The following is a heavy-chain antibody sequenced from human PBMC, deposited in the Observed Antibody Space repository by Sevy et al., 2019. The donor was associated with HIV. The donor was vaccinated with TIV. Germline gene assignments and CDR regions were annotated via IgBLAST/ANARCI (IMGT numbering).Heavy chain of an antibody. J-gene: IGHJ4*02. CDR1: GFSFGRYN. CDR2: ISRSSTSI. V-gene: IGHV3-21*06. D-gene: IGHD2-8*02. CDR3: ARDPYCTDTSCSRPYFDY. Sequence: GGSLRLSCAASGFSFGRYNMNWVRQAPGKGLEWVSSISRSSTSIYYADSVKGGFTVSRDNAKNSLYIQLKGLRVDDTAVYYCARDPYCTDTSCSRPYFDYWGQGALVTVS.